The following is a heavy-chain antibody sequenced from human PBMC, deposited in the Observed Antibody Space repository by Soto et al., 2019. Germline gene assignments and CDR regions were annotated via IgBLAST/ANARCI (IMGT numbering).Heavy chain of an antibody. D-gene: IGHD6-19*01. CDR1: GGSFSGYY. CDR3: ARTGLYRRGSFAY. V-gene: IGHV4-34*01. J-gene: IGHJ4*02. Sequence: PSETLSLTCAVYGGSFSGYYWSWIRQPPGKGLEWIGEINHSGSTNYNPSLKSRVTISVDTSKNQFSLKLSSVTAADTAVYYCARTGLYRRGSFAYWGQGTLVPVSS. CDR2: INHSGST.